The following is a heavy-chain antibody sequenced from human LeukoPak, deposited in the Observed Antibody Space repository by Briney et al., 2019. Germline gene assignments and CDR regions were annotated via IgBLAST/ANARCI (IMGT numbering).Heavy chain of an antibody. V-gene: IGHV1-8*02. J-gene: IGHJ4*02. CDR1: GYTFTSYD. CDR3: ARAGTPTYIDY. CDR2: MNPNSGNT. D-gene: IGHD2-2*02. Sequence: ASVKVSCKASGYTFTSYDINWVRQATGQGLEWMGWMNPNSGNTGYAQKLQGRVTMTTDTSTSTAYMELRSLRSDDTAVYYCARAGTPTYIDYWGQGTLVTVSS.